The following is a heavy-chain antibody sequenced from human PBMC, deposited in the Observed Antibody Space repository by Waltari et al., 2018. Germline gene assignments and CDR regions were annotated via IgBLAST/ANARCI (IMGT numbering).Heavy chain of an antibody. CDR1: GGSISSGSYY. J-gene: IGHJ4*02. CDR2: IYTSGST. V-gene: IGHV4-61*09. D-gene: IGHD4-17*01. Sequence: QVQLQESGPGLVKPSQTLSLTCTVSGGSISSGSYYWSWFRHPAGKGLEWIGYIYTSGSTNYNPSLKSRVTISVDTSKNQFSLKLSSVTAADTAVYYCARGGGSGDSQAFDYWGQGTLVTVSS. CDR3: ARGGGSGDSQAFDY.